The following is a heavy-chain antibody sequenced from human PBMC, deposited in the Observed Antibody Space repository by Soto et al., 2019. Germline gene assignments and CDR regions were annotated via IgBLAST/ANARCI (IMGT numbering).Heavy chain of an antibody. J-gene: IGHJ2*01. V-gene: IGHV3-33*06. CDR1: GFSFSQTA. CDR2: IWYDGSEQ. CDR3: AKDWGTTGDGLLKGFLDV. D-gene: IGHD7-27*01. Sequence: QVQLVESGGGVAQPGRSLRLSCTASGFSFSQTAIHWVRQTPDKGLGWVAIIWYDGSEQYYADSVKGRFTISRDNSKNTFYLQMNCLRVDDTAVYYCAKDWGTTGDGLLKGFLDVWGSGTQVTVSS.